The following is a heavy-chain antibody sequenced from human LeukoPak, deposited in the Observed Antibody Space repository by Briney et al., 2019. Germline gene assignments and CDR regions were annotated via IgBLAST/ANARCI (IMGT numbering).Heavy chain of an antibody. CDR2: TSYSATI. J-gene: IGHJ4*02. V-gene: IGHV4-59*08. D-gene: IGHD5-18*01. CDR1: CDSVNMYY. Sequence: AETLSLTCTLSCDSVNMYYWGWVRQPPGEGLELTGYTSYSATINYTPSIKSRVTISVDTSKNQFSLKLSSVTAADTAVYYCARSLRGYRFATDYWGQGTLVTVSS. CDR3: ARSLRGYRFATDY.